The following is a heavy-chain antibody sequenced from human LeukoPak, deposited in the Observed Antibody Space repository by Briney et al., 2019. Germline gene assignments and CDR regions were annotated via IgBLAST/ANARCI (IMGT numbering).Heavy chain of an antibody. CDR1: GYTFTSYG. Sequence: ASVKVSSKASGYTFTSYGISWVRQAPGQGLEWMGWISAYNGNTDYAQKFQGRVTMTTDTSTSTAYMELRSLRSDDTAVYYCARRGGKNYGDYVLYYYYMDVWGKGTTVTVSS. V-gene: IGHV1-18*01. D-gene: IGHD4-17*01. CDR3: ARRGGKNYGDYVLYYYYMDV. CDR2: ISAYNGNT. J-gene: IGHJ6*03.